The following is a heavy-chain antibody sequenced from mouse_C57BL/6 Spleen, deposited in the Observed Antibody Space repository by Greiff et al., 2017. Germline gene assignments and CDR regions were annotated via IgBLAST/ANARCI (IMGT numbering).Heavy chain of an antibody. Sequence: EVQVVESGGGLVKPGGSLKLSCAASGFTFSDYGMHWVRQAPEKGLEWVAYISSGSSTIYYADTVKGRFTISRDNAKNTLFLQMTSLRSEDTAMYYCERRGLLWKGAMGYWGQGTSVTVSS. CDR1: GFTFSDYG. V-gene: IGHV5-17*01. J-gene: IGHJ4*01. CDR2: ISSGSSTI. D-gene: IGHD2-1*01. CDR3: ERRGLLWKGAMGY.